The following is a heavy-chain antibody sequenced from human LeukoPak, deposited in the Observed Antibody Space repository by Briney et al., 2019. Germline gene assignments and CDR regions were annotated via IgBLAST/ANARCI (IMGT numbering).Heavy chain of an antibody. D-gene: IGHD6-19*01. CDR2: IYYSGST. V-gene: IGHV4-30-4*01. CDR3: ARDFSGAVAGLFGWFDP. J-gene: IGHJ5*02. Sequence: KTSQTLSLTCTVSGGSISSGDYYWSWIRQPPGKGLEWIGYIYYSGSTYYNPSLKSRVTISVDTSKNQFSLKLSSETAADTAVYYCARDFSGAVAGLFGWFDPWGQGTLVTVSS. CDR1: GGSISSGDYY.